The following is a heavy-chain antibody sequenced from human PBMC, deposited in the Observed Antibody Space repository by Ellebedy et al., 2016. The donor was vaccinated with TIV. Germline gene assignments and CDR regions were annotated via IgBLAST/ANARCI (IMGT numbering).Heavy chain of an antibody. D-gene: IGHD1-26*01. CDR1: GFIFSNSG. CDR2: ISNGGYST. Sequence: GGSLRLSXVASGFIFSNSGISWVRQAPGKGLEWVSAISNGGYSTFYGESVKGRFTISRDNSKNTVDLQMNNLRVEDTALYYCVKGEVGASGAFNCWGQGTLVTVSS. J-gene: IGHJ4*02. V-gene: IGHV3-23*01. CDR3: VKGEVGASGAFNC.